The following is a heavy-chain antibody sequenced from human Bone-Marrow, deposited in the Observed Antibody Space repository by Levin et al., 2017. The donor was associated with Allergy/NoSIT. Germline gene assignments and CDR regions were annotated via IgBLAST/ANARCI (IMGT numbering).Heavy chain of an antibody. D-gene: IGHD3-22*01. Sequence: GGSLRLSCAASGFTFSSYAMSWVRQAPGKGLEWVSAISGSGGSTYYADSVKGRFTISRDNSKNTLYLQMNSLRAEDTAVYYCAKGVIVVVITSHAFDIWGQGTMVTVSS. V-gene: IGHV3-23*01. J-gene: IGHJ3*02. CDR1: GFTFSSYA. CDR3: AKGVIVVVITSHAFDI. CDR2: ISGSGGST.